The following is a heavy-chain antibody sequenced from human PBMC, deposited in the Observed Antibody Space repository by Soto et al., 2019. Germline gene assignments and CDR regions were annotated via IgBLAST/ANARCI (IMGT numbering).Heavy chain of an antibody. CDR2: IYYSGST. Sequence: KTSETLSLTCTVSGGSISSSSYYWGWIRQPPGKGLEWIGSIYYSGSTYYNPSLKSRVTISVDTSKNQFSLKLSSVTAADTAVYYCARLVAVVDIVATGTFDPWGQGTLVTVSS. J-gene: IGHJ5*02. CDR1: GGSISSSSYY. V-gene: IGHV4-39*01. D-gene: IGHD5-12*01. CDR3: ARLVAVVDIVATGTFDP.